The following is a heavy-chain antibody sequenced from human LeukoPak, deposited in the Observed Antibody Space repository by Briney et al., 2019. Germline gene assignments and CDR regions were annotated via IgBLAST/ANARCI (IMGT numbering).Heavy chain of an antibody. CDR3: ARERYSSSWYFARYYYYYYGMDV. CDR1: GYTFTSYG. D-gene: IGHD6-13*01. CDR2: ISAYNGNT. Sequence: ASVKVSCKASGYTFTSYGISWVRQAPGQGLEWMGWISAYNGNTNYAQKLQGRVTMTTDTSTSTAYMELRSLRSDDTAVYYCARERYSSSWYFARYYYYYYGMDVWAQGTTVTVSS. V-gene: IGHV1-18*01. J-gene: IGHJ6*02.